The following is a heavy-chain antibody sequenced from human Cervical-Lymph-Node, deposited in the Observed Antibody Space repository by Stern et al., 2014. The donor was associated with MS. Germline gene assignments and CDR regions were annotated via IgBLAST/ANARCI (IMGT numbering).Heavy chain of an antibody. CDR1: GFTFSSYG. CDR2: FSYDGISK. V-gene: IGHV3-30*03. J-gene: IGHJ4*02. CDR3: ARGTSHYDSSGTDF. Sequence: QDQLVQSGGGVVQPGTSLRLSCEASGFTFSSYGMHWVRQAPGKGLEWVAVFSYDGISKYYADSVSGRFTLSRDNSKNTLYLQMDSLRAGDTAVYYCARGTSHYDSSGTDFWGQGTLVTVSS. D-gene: IGHD3-22*01.